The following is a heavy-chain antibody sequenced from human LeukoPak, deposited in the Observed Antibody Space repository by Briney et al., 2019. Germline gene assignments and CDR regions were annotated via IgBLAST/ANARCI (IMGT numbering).Heavy chain of an antibody. CDR2: MNPNSGNT. CDR3: ARGRWQQPFDY. D-gene: IGHD6-13*01. V-gene: IGHV1-8*03. CDR1: GYTFTSYD. Sequence: ASVKVSCKASGYTFTSYDINWVRQATGQGLEWMGRMNPNSGNTGYAQKFQGRVTITRNTSISTAYMELSSLRSEDTAVYYCARGRWQQPFDYWGQGTLVTVSS. J-gene: IGHJ4*02.